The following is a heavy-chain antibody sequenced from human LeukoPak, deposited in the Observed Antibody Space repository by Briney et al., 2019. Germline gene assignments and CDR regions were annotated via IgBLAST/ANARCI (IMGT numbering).Heavy chain of an antibody. J-gene: IGHJ4*02. V-gene: IGHV3-23*01. D-gene: IGHD4-17*01. Sequence: PGGSLRLSCAASGFTFDSYTMSWVRQAPGKGLEWVSAISGSGFSTYYADSVKGRFTISRDNSRNTLYLQMNSLRVEDAAVYYCAKAMGPTVSYYDYWGQGTLVTVSS. CDR1: GFTFDSYT. CDR2: ISGSGFST. CDR3: AKAMGPTVSYYDY.